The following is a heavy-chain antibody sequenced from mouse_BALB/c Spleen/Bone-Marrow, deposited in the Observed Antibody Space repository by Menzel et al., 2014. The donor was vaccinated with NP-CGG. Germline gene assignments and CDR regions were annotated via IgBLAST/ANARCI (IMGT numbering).Heavy chain of an antibody. J-gene: IGHJ1*01. CDR1: GFTFTDYY. CDR3: ARDENYDIYWYFDV. V-gene: IGHV7-3*02. CDR2: IRNKANGYTA. D-gene: IGHD1-1*01. Sequence: EVKLEESGGGLVQPGGSLRLSCATSGFTFTDYYMSWVRQTPGKALEWLVFIRNKANGYTADYSVSVKGRFTISRDNSQNILYLQMNTLRAEDSATYYCARDENYDIYWYFDVWGAGTTVTVSS.